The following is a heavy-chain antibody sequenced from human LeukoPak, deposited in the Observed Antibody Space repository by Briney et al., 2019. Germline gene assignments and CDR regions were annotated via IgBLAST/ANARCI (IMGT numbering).Heavy chain of an antibody. CDR2: ISSSSSYI. D-gene: IGHD3-10*01. J-gene: IGHJ4*02. CDR1: GFTFSSYS. CDR3: AKDQYYYGSGSYPY. Sequence: GGSLRLSCAASGFTFSSYSMNWVRQAPGKGLEWVSSISSSSSYIYYADSVKGRFTISRDNAKNSLYLQMNSLRAEDTALYYCAKDQYYYGSGSYPYWGQGTLVTVSS. V-gene: IGHV3-21*04.